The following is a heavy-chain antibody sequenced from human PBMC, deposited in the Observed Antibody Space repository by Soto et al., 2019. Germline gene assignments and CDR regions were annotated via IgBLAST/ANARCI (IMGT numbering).Heavy chain of an antibody. J-gene: IGHJ4*02. Sequence: GGSLRLSCAASGLTFSNSAMTWVRQAPEKGLEWVSTIINSGGATYYAASVEGRFNISRDYSRNILYLHMTSLRAEDTAVYYCAKASLLGFCSGGNCYAGYDYWVQGTLVTVSS. CDR2: IINSGGAT. D-gene: IGHD2-15*01. V-gene: IGHV3-23*01. CDR1: GLTFSNSA. CDR3: AKASLLGFCSGGNCYAGYDY.